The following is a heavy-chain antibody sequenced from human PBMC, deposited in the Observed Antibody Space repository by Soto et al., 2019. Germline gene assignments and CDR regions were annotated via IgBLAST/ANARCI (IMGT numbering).Heavy chain of an antibody. D-gene: IGHD6-13*01. V-gene: IGHV3-53*01. J-gene: IGHJ6*02. CDR2: IYSGGST. Sequence: PVGSLRLSCAASWFTVSSNYMSWVRQAPGKGLEWVSVIYSGGSTYYADSVKGRFTISRDNSKNTLYLQMNSLRAEDTAVYYCARAADWYSSSWLPYYYYGMDVWGQGTTVTVSS. CDR1: WFTVSSNY. CDR3: ARAADWYSSSWLPYYYYGMDV.